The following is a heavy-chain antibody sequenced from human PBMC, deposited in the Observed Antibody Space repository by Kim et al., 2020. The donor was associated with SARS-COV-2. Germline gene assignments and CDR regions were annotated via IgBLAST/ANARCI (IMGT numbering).Heavy chain of an antibody. J-gene: IGHJ4*02. CDR2: T. D-gene: IGHD1-1*01. CDR3: TKNLIRVPYYFDH. Sequence: TYYADSVKGRFTSTRDNTKNTLDLQMNSLRAEDTAVYYCTKNLIRVPYYFDHWGQGTLVTVSS. V-gene: IGHV3-23*01.